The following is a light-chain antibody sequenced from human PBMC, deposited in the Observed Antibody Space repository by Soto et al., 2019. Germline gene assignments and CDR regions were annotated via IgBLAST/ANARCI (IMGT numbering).Light chain of an antibody. CDR2: VVT. J-gene: IGLJ3*02. CDR1: SNDIGGHNH. Sequence: QSVLTQPASVSGSPGQSITISCTGTSNDIGGHNHVSWYQQHPGNSPKLIIYVVTERPSGVSNRFSASKSGTTASLTISGLQAEDEADYYCCSYAGIITWVCGGGTKVTVL. CDR3: CSYAGIITWV. V-gene: IGLV2-23*02.